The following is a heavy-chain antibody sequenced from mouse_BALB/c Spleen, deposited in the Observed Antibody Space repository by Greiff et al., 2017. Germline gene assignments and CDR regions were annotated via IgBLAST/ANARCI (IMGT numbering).Heavy chain of an antibody. CDR3: ARTERGASAWFAY. V-gene: IGHV1-18*01. CDR1: GYTFTEYT. Sequence: EVQLQQSGPELVKPGASVKISCKTSGYTFTEYTMHWVKQSHGKSLERIGGINPNNGGTSYNQKFKGKATLTVDKSSSTAYMELRSLTSEDSAVYYCARTERGASAWFAYWGQGTLVTVSA. D-gene: IGHD3-1*01. J-gene: IGHJ3*01. CDR2: INPNNGGT.